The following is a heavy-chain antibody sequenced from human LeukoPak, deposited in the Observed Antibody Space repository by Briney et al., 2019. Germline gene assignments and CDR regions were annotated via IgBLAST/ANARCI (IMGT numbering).Heavy chain of an antibody. Sequence: HTGGSLRLSCAASGFTFSNYGMHWVRQAPGKGLEWVAFIQYDGSNKYYANSVKGRFTISRDNSKNTLYLQMVSLRAEDMGVYFCARGVPGFDWIYSAFDIWGQGTMVTASS. CDR1: GFTFSNYG. J-gene: IGHJ3*02. CDR3: ARGVPGFDWIYSAFDI. V-gene: IGHV3-30*02. CDR2: IQYDGSNK. D-gene: IGHD3-9*01.